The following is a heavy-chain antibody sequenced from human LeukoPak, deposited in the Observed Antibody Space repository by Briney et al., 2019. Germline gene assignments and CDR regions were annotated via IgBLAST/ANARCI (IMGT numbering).Heavy chain of an antibody. J-gene: IGHJ4*02. CDR1: GYTFTSYG. Sequence: ASVKVSCKASGYTFTSYGISWVRQAPGQGREGMGWISAYNGNTNYAQKLQGRVTMTTDTSTSTAYMELRSLRSDDTAVYYCARDTDIVATITIDYWGQGTLVTVSS. CDR3: ARDTDIVATITIDY. V-gene: IGHV1-18*01. D-gene: IGHD5-12*01. CDR2: ISAYNGNT.